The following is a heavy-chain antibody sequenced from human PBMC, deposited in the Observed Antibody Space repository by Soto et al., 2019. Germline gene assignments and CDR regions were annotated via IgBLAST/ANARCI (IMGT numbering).Heavy chain of an antibody. J-gene: IGHJ4*02. CDR2: DNPNSGGT. CDR3: ASDFVADDLTVATREFGRI. D-gene: IGHD3-9*01. V-gene: IGHV1-2*02. Sequence: QEQLVQSGADIKKPGASVKVSCKASGHTFSGYYVHWVRQAPGPGLEWMGWDNPNSGGTHYAQKFHGRVSMTRDTSLSAVYMELRSLRPDDMAVYCCASDFVADDLTVATREFGRIWGQGTLVTVSS. CDR1: GHTFSGYY.